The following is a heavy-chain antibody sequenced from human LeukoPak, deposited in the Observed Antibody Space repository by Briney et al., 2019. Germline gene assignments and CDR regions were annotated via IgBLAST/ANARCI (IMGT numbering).Heavy chain of an antibody. CDR3: ARGAAGTAMPYFDN. CDR1: SGSFSSYY. V-gene: IGHV4-34*01. J-gene: IGHJ4*02. D-gene: IGHD5-18*01. Sequence: PSETLSLTCAVYSGSFSSYYRSWIRQPPGKGLVWIGEINHSGSTNYNPSLKSRVTISVDTSKNQFSLRLNSVTAADTAVYYCARGAAGTAMPYFDNWGQGTLVTVSS. CDR2: INHSGST.